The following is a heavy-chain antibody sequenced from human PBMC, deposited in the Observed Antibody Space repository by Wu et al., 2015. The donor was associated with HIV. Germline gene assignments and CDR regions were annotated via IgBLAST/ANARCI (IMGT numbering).Heavy chain of an antibody. CDR2: IITIFNIT. V-gene: IGHV1-69*12. J-gene: IGHJ3*02. Sequence: QVQLVQSGAEVKRPGSSVKVSCKASGGTFSNYAITWVRQAPGQGLEWMGGIITIFNITNYAQKFQDRVTFLADASTSTAYMEVSSLRSEDTAVYYCARSFSETSSWYNRPPNAFQIWGLRDNGHRLF. CDR1: GGTFSNYA. D-gene: IGHD6-13*01. CDR3: ARSFSETSSWYNRPPNAFQI.